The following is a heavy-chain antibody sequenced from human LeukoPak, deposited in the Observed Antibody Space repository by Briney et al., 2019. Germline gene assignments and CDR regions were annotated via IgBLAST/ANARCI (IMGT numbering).Heavy chain of an antibody. CDR1: GYTFTSYY. V-gene: IGHV1-46*01. CDR3: ARDREWGPEDYYDG. Sequence: GASVKVSCKASGYTFTSYYIHWVRQAPGQGLEWMGIINPGGGSTSYAQKFQGRVTMTRDTSTITVYMELSSLRSEDTAVYYCARDREWGPEDYYDGWGQGTLVTVSS. J-gene: IGHJ4*02. D-gene: IGHD3-22*01. CDR2: INPGGGST.